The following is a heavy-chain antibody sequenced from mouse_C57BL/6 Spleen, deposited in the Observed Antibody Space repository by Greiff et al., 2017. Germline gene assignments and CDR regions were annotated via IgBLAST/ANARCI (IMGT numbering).Heavy chain of an antibody. Sequence: VQLKESGGGLVQPGGSMKLSCVASGFTFSNYWMNWVRQSPAKGLEWVAQIRLNSDNYATHYTVSVKGRFTISRDDSKSSVYLQMKNLRAEDTGIEYCTETGDYYDGSIRDFDGRGTETTVTVSS. CDR2: IRLNSDNYAT. CDR1: GFTFSNYW. J-gene: IGHJ1*03. V-gene: IGHV6-3*01. CDR3: TETGDYYDGSIRDFDG. D-gene: IGHD1-1*01.